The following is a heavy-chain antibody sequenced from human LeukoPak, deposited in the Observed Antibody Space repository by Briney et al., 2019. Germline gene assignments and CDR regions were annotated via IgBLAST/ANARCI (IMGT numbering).Heavy chain of an antibody. CDR2: ISSGSDTA. CDR1: GFNFSIYN. V-gene: IGHV3-48*04. J-gene: IGHJ6*03. CDR3: TRERNFYYMDV. Sequence: AGGSLRLSCAASGFNFSIYNMIWVRQAPGKGLECVAFISSGSDTAFHADSVKGRFTISRDNAKNSLFLQMISLRAEDTAVYYCTRERNFYYMDVWGKGTTVTVSS.